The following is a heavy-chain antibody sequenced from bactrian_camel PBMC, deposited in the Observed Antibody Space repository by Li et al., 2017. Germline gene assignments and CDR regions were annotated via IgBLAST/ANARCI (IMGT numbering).Heavy chain of an antibody. V-gene: IGHV3S53*01. CDR3: AADPTWCGLYLGKPSPASN. CDR1: TSQFTAPD. Sequence: HVQLVESGGGSVQAGGNLSLSCTPSTSQFTAPDMAWYRQPPGKEREEVARLDKIGHTTYANSVAGRFTVSKDYVGHKLYLEMNNLKPEDTAMYYCAADPTWCGLYLGKPSPASNWGQGTQVTVS. J-gene: IGHJ4*01. CDR2: LDKIGHT. D-gene: IGHD3*01.